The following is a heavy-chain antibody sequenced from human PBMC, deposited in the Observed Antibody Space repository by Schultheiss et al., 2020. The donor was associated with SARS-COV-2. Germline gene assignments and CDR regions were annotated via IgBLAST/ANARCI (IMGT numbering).Heavy chain of an antibody. Sequence: SQTLSLTCAVSGGSISSGGYSWSWIRQPAGKGLEWIGRIYTSGSTNYNPSLKSRVTMSIDTSKNQFSLKLSSVTAADTAVYYCARLGSGYETYYFDYWGQGTLVTVSS. V-gene: IGHV4-61*02. CDR2: IYTSGST. J-gene: IGHJ4*02. D-gene: IGHD5-12*01. CDR1: GGSISSGGYS. CDR3: ARLGSGYETYYFDY.